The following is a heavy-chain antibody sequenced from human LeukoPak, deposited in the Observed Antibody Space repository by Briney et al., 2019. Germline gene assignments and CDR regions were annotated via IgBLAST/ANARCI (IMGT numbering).Heavy chain of an antibody. V-gene: IGHV3-48*01. D-gene: IGHD6-19*01. J-gene: IGHJ4*02. CDR2: ISSSGSTI. CDR1: GFTFSNAW. Sequence: PGGSLRLSCAASGFTFSNAWMNWVRQAPGRGLEWVSYISSSGSTIYYADSVKGRFSISRDNAKNSLHLQMNSLRAEDTAVYYCARGTVAGKAPYWGQGTLVTVSS. CDR3: ARGTVAGKAPY.